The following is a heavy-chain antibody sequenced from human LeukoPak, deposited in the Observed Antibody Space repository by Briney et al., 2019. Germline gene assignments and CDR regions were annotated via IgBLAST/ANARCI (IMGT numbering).Heavy chain of an antibody. Sequence: SETLSLTCAVSGYSISSGYYWGWIRRPPGKGLEWIGSIYHSGSTYYNPSLKSRVTISVDTSKNQFSLKLSSVTAADTAVYYCARYCSSTSCYQYFQHWGQGTLVTVSS. CDR1: GYSISSGYY. J-gene: IGHJ1*01. V-gene: IGHV4-38-2*01. CDR3: ARYCSSTSCYQYFQH. CDR2: IYHSGST. D-gene: IGHD2-2*01.